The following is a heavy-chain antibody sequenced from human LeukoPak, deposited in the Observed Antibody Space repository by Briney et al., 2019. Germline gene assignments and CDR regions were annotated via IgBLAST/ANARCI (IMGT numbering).Heavy chain of an antibody. J-gene: IGHJ4*02. D-gene: IGHD3-10*01. CDR1: GFTFSSYA. V-gene: IGHV3-30-3*01. CDR2: ISYDGSNK. CDR3: ARVGYYASGPFSYFDY. Sequence: GGSLRLSCAASGFTFSSYAMHWVRQAPGKGLEWVAVISYDGSNKYYADSVKGRFTISRDNSKNTLYLQMNSLSVEDTAVYYCARVGYYASGPFSYFDYWGQGTLVTVSS.